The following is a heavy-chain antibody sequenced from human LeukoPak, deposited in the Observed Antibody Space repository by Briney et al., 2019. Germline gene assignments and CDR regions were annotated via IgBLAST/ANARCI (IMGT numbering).Heavy chain of an antibody. J-gene: IGHJ4*02. V-gene: IGHV3-7*01. CDR2: IKQDGSEK. CDR1: GFTFSSYW. Sequence: QPGRSLRLSCAASGFTFSSYWMSWVRQAPGKGQEWVANIKQDGSEKYYVDAVKGRFTISRDNAKNSLYLQMNSLRAEDTAVYYCAREDNWNYAFDYWGQGTLVTVSS. CDR3: AREDNWNYAFDY. D-gene: IGHD1-7*01.